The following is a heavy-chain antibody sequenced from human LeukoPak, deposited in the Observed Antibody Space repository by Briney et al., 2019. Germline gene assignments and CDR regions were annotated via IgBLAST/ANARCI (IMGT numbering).Heavy chain of an antibody. CDR3: ARRVAGMDV. Sequence: PGGSLTLSCALSRFTLSSYWMSWVRHAPGKGLEWVSVIYSGGGTYHADSVKGRFTISRDNAKNTLYLQMNSLRGEDTAVYYCARRVAGMDVWGQGTTVTVSS. V-gene: IGHV3-66*01. CDR1: RFTLSSYW. CDR2: IYSGGGT. D-gene: IGHD5-12*01. J-gene: IGHJ6*02.